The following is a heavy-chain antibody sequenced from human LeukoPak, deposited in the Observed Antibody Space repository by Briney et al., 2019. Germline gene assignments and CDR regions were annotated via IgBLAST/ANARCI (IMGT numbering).Heavy chain of an antibody. Sequence: SETLSLTCTVSGGSISSGSYYWTWIRQPAGKGLEWIGRISTTGSSNYNPSLKSRVTISVDTSKNQFSLKLSSVTAADTAVYYCARDDLRRYSGPRGAFDIWGQGTMVTVSS. D-gene: IGHD5-12*01. V-gene: IGHV4-61*02. CDR1: GGSISSGSYY. CDR3: ARDDLRRYSGPRGAFDI. J-gene: IGHJ3*02. CDR2: ISTTGSS.